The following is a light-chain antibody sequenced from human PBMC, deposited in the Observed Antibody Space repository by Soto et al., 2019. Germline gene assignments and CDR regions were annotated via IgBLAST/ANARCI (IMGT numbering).Light chain of an antibody. CDR3: QQRSNWIT. J-gene: IGKJ5*01. V-gene: IGKV3-11*01. Sequence: EIVVTQSPATLSLSPGERATLSCRASQSVNSYSAWYQQKPGQAPRLLIYDASNRATGIPARFSGSGSGTDFTLTISSLEPDDFAVYYCQQRSNWITFGQGTRLEIQ. CDR2: DAS. CDR1: QSVNSY.